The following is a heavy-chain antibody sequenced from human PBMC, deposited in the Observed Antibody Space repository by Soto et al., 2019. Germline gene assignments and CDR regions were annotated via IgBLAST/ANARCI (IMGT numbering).Heavy chain of an antibody. CDR2: MNPNSGNT. V-gene: IGHV1-8*01. CDR3: ARSGLRFLEWLLSSMDV. Sequence: ASVKVSCKASGYTFTSYDINWVRQATGRGLEWMGWMNPNSGNTGYAQKFQGRVTMTRNTSISTAYMELSSLRSEDTAVYYCARSGLRFLEWLLSSMDVWGQGTTVTVSS. J-gene: IGHJ6*02. CDR1: GYTFTSYD. D-gene: IGHD3-3*01.